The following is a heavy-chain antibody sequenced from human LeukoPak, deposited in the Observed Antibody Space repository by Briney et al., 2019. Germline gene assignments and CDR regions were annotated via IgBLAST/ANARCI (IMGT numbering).Heavy chain of an antibody. J-gene: IGHJ4*02. D-gene: IGHD2-21*01. CDR3: ARHRVARRAVGDWDY. Sequence: RESLPTPGLGPGYSFTSYWISWVRPMPGKGLEWMGWIDPSDSYTNYSPSFQGHVTISADKSNSTAYLQSSSLKASDTAMYAGARHRVARRAVGDWDYWGQGTLVTVSS. CDR2: IDPSDSYT. V-gene: IGHV5-10-1*01. CDR1: GYSFTSYW.